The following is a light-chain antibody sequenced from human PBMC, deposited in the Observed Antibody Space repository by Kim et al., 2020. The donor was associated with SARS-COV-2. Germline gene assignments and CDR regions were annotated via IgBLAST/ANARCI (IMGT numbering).Light chain of an antibody. CDR3: GTWDDRVHSYV. V-gene: IGLV1-51*01. CDR1: SSNIGKNF. Sequence: GRKVTISCSGSSSNIGKNFVSWYQQLPGTAPKLLISENGKRPSGTPDRFSGSKSGTSATLGITGLQTGDEADYYCGTWDDRVHSYVFGLGTKVTVL. J-gene: IGLJ1*01. CDR2: ENG.